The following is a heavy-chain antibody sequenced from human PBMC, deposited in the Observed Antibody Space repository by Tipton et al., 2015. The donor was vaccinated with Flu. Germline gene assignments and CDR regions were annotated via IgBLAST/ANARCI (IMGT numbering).Heavy chain of an antibody. J-gene: IGHJ4*02. CDR2: ITSTGSSL. CDR1: GFTFSSCS. V-gene: IGHV3-21*01. D-gene: IGHD4/OR15-4a*01. Sequence: GSLRLSCAASGFTFSSCSMDWVRQAPGKGLEWVSSITSTGSSLYYADSVKGRFTVSRDNAKKSLYLQMNSLRAEDTAVYYCARGGATILSPFAYWGQGTLVTVSS. CDR3: ARGGATILSPFAY.